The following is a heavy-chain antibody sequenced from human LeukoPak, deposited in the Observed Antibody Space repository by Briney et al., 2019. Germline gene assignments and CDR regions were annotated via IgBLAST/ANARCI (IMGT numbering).Heavy chain of an antibody. J-gene: IGHJ4*02. CDR1: GYSISSGYY. Sequence: PSETLSLTCTVSGYSISSGYYWAWIRQPPGKGLEWIGSIYYSGNTYYNPSLKSRVTISLDTSKNQFSLKLSSVTAADTAVYYCARVKAVVTPWVFDYWGQGSLVTVSS. CDR2: IYYSGNT. V-gene: IGHV4-38-2*02. CDR3: ARVKAVVTPWVFDY. D-gene: IGHD4-23*01.